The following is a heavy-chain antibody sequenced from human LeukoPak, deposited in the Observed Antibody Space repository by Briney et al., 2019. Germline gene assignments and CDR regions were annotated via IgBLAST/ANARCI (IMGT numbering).Heavy chain of an antibody. CDR3: VIMDLDDSSGAYYFDY. J-gene: IGHJ4*02. CDR1: GGSISSYY. Sequence: SSETLSLTCTVSGGSISSYYWSWIRQPPGKGLEWIWYIYYSGSTNYNPSLKSRVTISVDTSKNQLSLKLSSVTAADTAVYYCVIMDLDDSSGAYYFDYWGQGTLVTVSS. V-gene: IGHV4-59*01. CDR2: IYYSGST. D-gene: IGHD6-19*01.